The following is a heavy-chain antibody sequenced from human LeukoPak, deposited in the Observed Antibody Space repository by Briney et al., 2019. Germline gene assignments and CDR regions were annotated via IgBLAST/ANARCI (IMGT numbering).Heavy chain of an antibody. Sequence: GGSLRLSCAASGFSVSSCWMHWVRQAPGKGLVWVSRINGDGSSTSYADSVRGRFTISRDNAKSTVYLQMNSLRAEGTAVYYCARAVSGHNGMFDYWGQGTLVTVSS. CDR1: GFSVSSCW. D-gene: IGHD5-24*01. J-gene: IGHJ4*02. CDR2: INGDGSST. CDR3: ARAVSGHNGMFDY. V-gene: IGHV3-74*01.